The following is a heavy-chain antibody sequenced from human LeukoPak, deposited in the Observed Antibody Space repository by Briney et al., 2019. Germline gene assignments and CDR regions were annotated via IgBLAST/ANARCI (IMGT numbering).Heavy chain of an antibody. CDR3: AKEVSDRAGAAAGLYDAFDI. V-gene: IGHV3-9*01. Sequence: GGSLRLSCAAYGLTFDDYAMHWVRQAPGKGLEWVSGISWNSGSIGYADSVKGRFTISRDNAKNSLYLLMNSLRAEDTALYYCAKEVSDRAGAAAGLYDAFDIWDQGTMVTVSS. J-gene: IGHJ3*02. CDR2: ISWNSGSI. D-gene: IGHD6-13*01. CDR1: GLTFDDYA.